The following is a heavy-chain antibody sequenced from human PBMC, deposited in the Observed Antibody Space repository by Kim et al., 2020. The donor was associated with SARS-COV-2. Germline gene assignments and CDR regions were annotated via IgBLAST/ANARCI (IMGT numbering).Heavy chain of an antibody. Sequence: ASVKVSCKASGYTFTSYYMHWVRQAPGQGLEWMGIINPSGGSTSYAQKFQGRVTMTRDTSTSTVYMELSSLRSEDTAVYYCARDRGIPREIQGRPTYYYGSGSYRYYGMDVWGQGTTVTVSS. CDR1: GYTFTSYY. J-gene: IGHJ6*02. CDR2: INPSGGST. CDR3: ARDRGIPREIQGRPTYYYGSGSYRYYGMDV. D-gene: IGHD3-10*01. V-gene: IGHV1-46*01.